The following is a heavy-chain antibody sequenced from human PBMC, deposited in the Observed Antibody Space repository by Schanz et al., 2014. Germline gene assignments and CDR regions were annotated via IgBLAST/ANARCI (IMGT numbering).Heavy chain of an antibody. Sequence: DVQLVESGGGLFQPGGSLRLSCAVSGFTVNTNYMSWVRQAPGKGLEWISSMYINSGSTQYADSVKGRFIISRDSSKNTLFLQMNSLRAEDTAVYFCARDGGRDGYNLAFDVWGQGTLVTVSS. CDR1: GFTVNTNY. V-gene: IGHV3-53*01. J-gene: IGHJ3*01. CDR3: ARDGGRDGYNLAFDV. CDR2: MYINSGST. D-gene: IGHD5-12*01.